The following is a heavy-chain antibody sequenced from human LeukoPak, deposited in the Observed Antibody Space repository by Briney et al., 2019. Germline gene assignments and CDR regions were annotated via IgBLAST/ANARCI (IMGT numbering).Heavy chain of an antibody. D-gene: IGHD6-19*01. Sequence: PGRSLRLSCAASGFTFSSYAMHWVRQAPGKGLEWVAVISYDGSNKYYADSVKGRFTISRDNSKNTLYLQMNSLRAEDTAVYYCASSSGWYGGDYWGQGTLVTVSS. CDR2: ISYDGSNK. V-gene: IGHV3-30-3*01. CDR3: ASSSGWYGGDY. CDR1: GFTFSSYA. J-gene: IGHJ4*02.